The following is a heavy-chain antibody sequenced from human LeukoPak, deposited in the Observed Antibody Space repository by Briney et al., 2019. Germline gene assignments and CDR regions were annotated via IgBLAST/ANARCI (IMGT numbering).Heavy chain of an antibody. CDR3: ARAPPHIVATSPPDY. Sequence: GSSLRLSCAASGFTFSSYGVHWVRQAPGKGLEWGAVIWYDGSNKYYADSVKGRFTISRDNSKNTLYLQMNSLRAEDTAVYYCARAPPHIVATSPPDYWGQGTLVTVSS. D-gene: IGHD5-12*01. CDR1: GFTFSSYG. CDR2: IWYDGSNK. V-gene: IGHV3-33*01. J-gene: IGHJ4*02.